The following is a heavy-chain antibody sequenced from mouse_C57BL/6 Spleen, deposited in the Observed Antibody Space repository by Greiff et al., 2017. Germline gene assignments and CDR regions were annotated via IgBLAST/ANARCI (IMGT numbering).Heavy chain of an antibody. V-gene: IGHV1-50*01. Sequence: QVHVKQPGAELVKPGASVKLSCKASGYTFTSYWMQWVKQRPGQGLEWIGEIDPSDSYTNYNQKFKGKATLTVDTSSSTAYMQLSSLTSEDSAVYYCARSDNYGAYYAMDYWGQGTSVTVSS. J-gene: IGHJ4*01. CDR2: IDPSDSYT. CDR1: GYTFTSYW. CDR3: ARSDNYGAYYAMDY. D-gene: IGHD1-1*01.